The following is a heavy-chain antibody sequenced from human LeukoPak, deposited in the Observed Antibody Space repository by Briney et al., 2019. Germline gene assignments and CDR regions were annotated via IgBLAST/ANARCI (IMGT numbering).Heavy chain of an antibody. J-gene: IGHJ4*02. CDR3: AKDTRGGRPSWPVDY. D-gene: IGHD3-10*01. V-gene: IGHV3-23*01. CDR1: GFTFSSYA. Sequence: PGGSLRLSCAASGFTFSSYAMSWVRQAPGKGLERVSAISGSGGSTYYADSVKGRFTISRDNSKNTLYLQMNSLRAEDTAVYYCAKDTRGGRPSWPVDYWGQGTLVTVSS. CDR2: ISGSGGST.